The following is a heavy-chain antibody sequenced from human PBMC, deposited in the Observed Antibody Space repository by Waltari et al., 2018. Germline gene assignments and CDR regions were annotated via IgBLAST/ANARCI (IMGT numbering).Heavy chain of an antibody. Sequence: QVQLVQSGAEVKKPGSSVKVSCKASGGTFSSYAISWVRQAPGQGLEWMGRSLPIFGTDNYAQKFQGRVTITADKSTGTAYMELSSLRSEDTAVYYCARGWLQIGGGFDYWRQGTLVTVSS. CDR3: ARGWLQIGGGFDY. V-gene: IGHV1-69*13. CDR1: GGTFSSYA. J-gene: IGHJ4*02. D-gene: IGHD5-12*01. CDR2: SLPIFGTD.